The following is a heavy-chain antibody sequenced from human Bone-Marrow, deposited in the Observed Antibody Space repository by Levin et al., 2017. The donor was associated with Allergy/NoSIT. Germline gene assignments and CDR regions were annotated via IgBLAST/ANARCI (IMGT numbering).Heavy chain of an antibody. J-gene: IGHJ4*02. V-gene: IGHV3-7*01. D-gene: IGHD3-10*01. Sequence: PGGSLRLSCAASGFTFSSYWLTWVRQAPGKGLEWVANIQQDGSERQYVDSVKGRFTISRDNAKNSLYLQMNSLRAEDTAVYYCARDPVWRGSGSYYEYWGQGTLVTVSS. CDR3: ARDPVWRGSGSYYEY. CDR2: IQQDGSER. CDR1: GFTFSSYW.